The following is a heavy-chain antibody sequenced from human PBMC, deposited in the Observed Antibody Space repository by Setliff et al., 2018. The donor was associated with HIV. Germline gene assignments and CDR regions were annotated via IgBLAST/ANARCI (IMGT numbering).Heavy chain of an antibody. J-gene: IGHJ4*02. CDR3: VLIWDIVGGPSDY. CDR1: GDSVSNVGYY. D-gene: IGHD1-26*01. Sequence: SETLSLTCTVSGDSVSNVGYYWGWIRQSPGKGLEWIGSIYYSGSTSYNPSLKSRVTISVHTSKNQFSLRLTSVTAADTAVYYCVLIWDIVGGPSDYWGLGNMVTVS. V-gene: IGHV4-39*01. CDR2: IYYSGST.